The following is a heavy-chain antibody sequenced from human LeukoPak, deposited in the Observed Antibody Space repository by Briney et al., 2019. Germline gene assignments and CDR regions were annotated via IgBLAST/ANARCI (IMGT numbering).Heavy chain of an antibody. V-gene: IGHV4-59*01. CDR3: ARVGSGNLVS. CDR1: GHSISTYY. Sequence: SETLSLTCTVSGHSISTYYWSWIRQPPGKGLEWIGYVYYSGNTNLNPSLKSRVTLSIDTSKNQFSLKLSSVTAADTAVYYCARVGSGNLVSWGQGTLVTASS. D-gene: IGHD1-26*01. CDR2: VYYSGNT. J-gene: IGHJ4*02.